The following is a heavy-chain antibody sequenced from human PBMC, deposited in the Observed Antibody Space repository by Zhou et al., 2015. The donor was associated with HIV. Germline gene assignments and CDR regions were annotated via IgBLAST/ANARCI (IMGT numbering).Heavy chain of an antibody. V-gene: IGHV1-18*01. CDR1: GSTFG. CDR2: ISDYNGNT. D-gene: IGHD4-17*01. CDR3: ARYPSDYGDYGYLPLPRSSYYYYAMDV. J-gene: IGHJ6*02. Sequence: QVQLVQSGAEVKKPGASVKVSCKASGSTFGISWVRQAPGQGLEWMGWISDYNGNTNYAQKLQGRVTMTTDTSTSTAYMEVSNVRSEDTAVYYCARYPSDYGDYGYLPLPRSSYYYYAMDVWGQGTTVTVSS.